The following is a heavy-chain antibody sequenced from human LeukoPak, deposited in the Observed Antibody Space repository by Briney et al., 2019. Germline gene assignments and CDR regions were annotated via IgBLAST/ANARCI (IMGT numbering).Heavy chain of an antibody. CDR3: ARDAGRSGYDIFDY. V-gene: IGHV3-7*03. D-gene: IGHD5-12*01. CDR1: GFTFSTYW. J-gene: IGHJ4*02. CDR2: IKQDGSEK. Sequence: GGSLRLSCAASGFTFSTYWMTWVRQAPGKGLEWVASIKQDGSEKLYVDSVRGRFTTSRDNAKNSVYLQMNSLRAEDTAVYYCARDAGRSGYDIFDYWGREPWSPSPQ.